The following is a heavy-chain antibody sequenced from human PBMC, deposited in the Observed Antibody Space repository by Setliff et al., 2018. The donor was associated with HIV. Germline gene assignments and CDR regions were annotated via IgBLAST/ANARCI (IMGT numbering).Heavy chain of an antibody. CDR3: ARGGGYCTNGLCLHRWFDP. V-gene: IGHV1-2*02. CDR1: GYTFTDYY. D-gene: IGHD2-8*01. J-gene: IGHJ5*02. CDR2: INPNSGHT. Sequence: ASVKVSCKVSGYTFTDYYIHWVRQAPGQGLEWMGWINPNSGHTNYALKFLGSVTMTIDLSITTAYMQLTSLKSDDTALYYCARGGGYCTNGLCLHRWFDPWGPGTLVTVS.